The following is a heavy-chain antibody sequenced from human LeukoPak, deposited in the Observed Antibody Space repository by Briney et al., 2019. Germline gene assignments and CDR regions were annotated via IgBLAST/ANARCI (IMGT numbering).Heavy chain of an antibody. CDR2: ISDSGGSP. CDR1: GFTFSSYA. D-gene: IGHD2-8*01. Sequence: PGGSLRLSCAASGFTFSSYAMHWVRQAPGKGLEWVSGISDSGGSPYYADSVKGRFTISRDNSKNTLYLQMNGLRAEDTAIYYCATYRRGYHDTNESYYFDYWGQGTLVTVSS. J-gene: IGHJ4*02. CDR3: ATYRRGYHDTNESYYFDY. V-gene: IGHV3-23*01.